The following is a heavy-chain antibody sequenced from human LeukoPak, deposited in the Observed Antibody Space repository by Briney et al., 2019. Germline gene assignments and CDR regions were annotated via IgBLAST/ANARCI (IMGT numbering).Heavy chain of an antibody. CDR1: GFTFDDYA. Sequence: GGSLRLSCAASGFTFDDYAMHWVRQAPGKGLEWVSGISWNSGSIGYADSVKGRFTISRDNAKNTLYLQMNSLRAEDTAVYYCAKGGVPLWFGSPLYYFDYWGQGTLVTVSS. J-gene: IGHJ4*02. D-gene: IGHD3-10*01. CDR2: ISWNSGSI. CDR3: AKGGVPLWFGSPLYYFDY. V-gene: IGHV3-9*01.